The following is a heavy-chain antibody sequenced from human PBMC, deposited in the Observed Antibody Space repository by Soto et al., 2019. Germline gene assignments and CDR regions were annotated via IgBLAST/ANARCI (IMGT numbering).Heavy chain of an antibody. CDR3: AKDKGLGIVGATTFDY. V-gene: IGHV3-23*01. Sequence: GGSLRLSCAASGFTFSSYAMSWVRQSPGKGLEWVSAISGSGGSTYYADSVKGRFTISRDNSKNTLYLQMHSLRAEDTAVYYCAKDKGLGIVGATTFDYWGQGTLVTVSS. CDR1: GFTFSSYA. J-gene: IGHJ4*02. D-gene: IGHD1-26*01. CDR2: ISGSGGST.